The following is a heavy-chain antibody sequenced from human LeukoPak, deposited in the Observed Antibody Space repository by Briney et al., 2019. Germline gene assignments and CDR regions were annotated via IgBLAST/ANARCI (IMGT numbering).Heavy chain of an antibody. CDR3: ARDLRSYYDSSGSSDY. J-gene: IGHJ4*02. Sequence: GGSLRLSCAASGFTFSTYSMSWVRQAPGKGLEWVSSISGSSISIYYADSVKGRFTTSRDNAKNSLYQQMNSLRAEDTAVYYCARDLRSYYDSSGSSDYWGQGTLVTVSS. D-gene: IGHD3-22*01. CDR1: GFTFSTYS. V-gene: IGHV3-21*01. CDR2: ISGSSISI.